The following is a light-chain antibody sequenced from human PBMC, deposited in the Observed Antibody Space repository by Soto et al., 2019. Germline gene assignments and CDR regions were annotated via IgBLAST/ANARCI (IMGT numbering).Light chain of an antibody. CDR2: AAS. Sequence: DSQLTQSPSFLSASVGDRVTITCRASQDISNYLAWYQQKPGKAPKLXXYAASTLQSGVPSRFSGSGSGTDFTLTISCLQSEDFATYYCQQYYSYPPITFGQGTRLEI. CDR3: QQYYSYPPIT. V-gene: IGKV1-9*01. J-gene: IGKJ5*01. CDR1: QDISNY.